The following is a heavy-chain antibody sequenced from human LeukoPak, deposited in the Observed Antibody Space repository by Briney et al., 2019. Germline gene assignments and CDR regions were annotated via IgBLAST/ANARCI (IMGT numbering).Heavy chain of an antibody. CDR3: ARTPDSTYYYDSSGYLPLGY. CDR1: GYTFTSYG. Sequence: GASVKVSCKASGYTFTSYGISWVRQAPGQGLEWRGWISAYNGNTNYAQKLQGRVTMTTDTSTSTAYMELRSLRSDDTAVYYCARTPDSTYYYDSSGYLPLGYWGQGTLVTASS. CDR2: ISAYNGNT. V-gene: IGHV1-18*01. D-gene: IGHD3-22*01. J-gene: IGHJ4*02.